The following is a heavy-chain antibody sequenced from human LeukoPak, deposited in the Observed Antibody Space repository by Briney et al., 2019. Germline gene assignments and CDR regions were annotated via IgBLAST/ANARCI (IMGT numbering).Heavy chain of an antibody. D-gene: IGHD3-22*01. CDR2: INPDGSST. CDR1: GFTFSSYW. CDR3: ARSDYYDRRGYYYGY. Sequence: PGGSLRLSCEATGFTFSSYWMPWVRQGPGKGLVWVSRINPDGSSTTYADSVRGRFTISRDNAKNTVYLQMNSLRAEDTAMYYCARSDYYDRRGYYYGYWGQGSLVTVSS. V-gene: IGHV3-74*01. J-gene: IGHJ4*02.